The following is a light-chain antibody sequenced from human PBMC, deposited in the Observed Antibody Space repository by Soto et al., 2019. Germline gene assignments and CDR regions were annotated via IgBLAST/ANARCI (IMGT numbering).Light chain of an antibody. V-gene: IGKV3-20*01. CDR2: GAS. CDR1: QSVSSSS. J-gene: IGKJ4*01. CDR3: QQYGSSPLS. Sequence: EVVLTQSPGTLSLSPGERATLSCRASQSVSSSSLAWYQQKPGQAPRLLIYGASSRATGIPDRFSCSGSGTDFTLNISRLEPEDFEVYYCQQYGSSPLSYGGKTKVKIK.